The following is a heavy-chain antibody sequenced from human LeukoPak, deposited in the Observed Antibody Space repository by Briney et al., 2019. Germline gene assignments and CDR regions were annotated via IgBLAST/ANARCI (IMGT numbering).Heavy chain of an antibody. D-gene: IGHD1-26*01. V-gene: IGHV3-30*18. CDR3: AKEGFGNYYSAYFDY. J-gene: IGHJ4*02. Sequence: GGSLRLSCAASGFTFSSYGMQWVRQAPGKGLEWVAVISYEGGTSYYADSVKGRFTISRDNSKNTLYLQMNGLRAEDTAVYYCAKEGFGNYYSAYFDYWGQGTLVTVSS. CDR2: ISYEGGTS. CDR1: GFTFSSYG.